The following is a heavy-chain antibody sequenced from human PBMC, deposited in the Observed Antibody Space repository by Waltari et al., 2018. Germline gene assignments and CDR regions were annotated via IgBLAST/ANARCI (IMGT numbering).Heavy chain of an antibody. Sequence: EVQLLESGGGLVQPGGSLRLSCAASDFTFSIYAMTWVRQAPGKGLEWVSANSGSGVTTSYAESLKGRFTISRDNSKNTLYLQMNSLRAEDTAIYYCAKRAGDYFDDWGQGTLVTVSS. CDR1: DFTFSIYA. CDR3: AKRAGDYFDD. CDR2: NSGSGVTT. V-gene: IGHV3-23*01. D-gene: IGHD7-27*01. J-gene: IGHJ4*02.